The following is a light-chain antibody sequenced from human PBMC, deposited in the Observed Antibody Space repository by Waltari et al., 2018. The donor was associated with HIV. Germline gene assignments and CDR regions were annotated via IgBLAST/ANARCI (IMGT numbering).Light chain of an antibody. CDR2: DNS. CDR1: TSNIGNDY. V-gene: IGLV1-51*01. CDR3: GTWDSSLSAVV. Sequence: QSVLTQPPSVPATPGQKVTIPYSGSTSNIGNDYVSWYQRHPGTAPKLLIYDNSDRPSGSPDRFSGSKSGTSATLGITGLQTGDEADYYCGTWDSSLSAVVFGTGTKVTVL. J-gene: IGLJ1*01.